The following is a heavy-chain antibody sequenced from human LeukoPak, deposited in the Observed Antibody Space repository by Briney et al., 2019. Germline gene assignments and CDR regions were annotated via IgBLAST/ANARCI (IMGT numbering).Heavy chain of an antibody. V-gene: IGHV3-64*01. D-gene: IGHD3-10*01. CDR1: GFTFSSYA. Sequence: GGSLRLSCAASGFTFSSYAMHWVRQAPGKGLEYVSAISSNGGSTYYANSVRGRFTISRDNSKNTLYLQMGSLRAEDMAVYYCARAYYGSGSYSLDYWGQGTLVTVSS. J-gene: IGHJ4*02. CDR3: ARAYYGSGSYSLDY. CDR2: ISSNGGST.